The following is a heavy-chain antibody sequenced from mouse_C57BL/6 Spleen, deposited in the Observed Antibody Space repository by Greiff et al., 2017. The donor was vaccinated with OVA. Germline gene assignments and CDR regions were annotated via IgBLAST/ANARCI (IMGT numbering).Heavy chain of an antibody. Sequence: QVQLQQPGAELVKPGASVKMSCKASGYTFTSYWITWVKQRPGQGLEWIGDIYPGSGSPKDNEKFKSKATLTVDTSSSTAYMQLSSLTSEDSAVYYGAREGITTVVAPLRAMDYWGQGTSVTVSS. CDR2: IYPGSGSP. J-gene: IGHJ4*01. D-gene: IGHD1-1*01. V-gene: IGHV1-55*01. CDR1: GYTFTSYW. CDR3: AREGITTVVAPLRAMDY.